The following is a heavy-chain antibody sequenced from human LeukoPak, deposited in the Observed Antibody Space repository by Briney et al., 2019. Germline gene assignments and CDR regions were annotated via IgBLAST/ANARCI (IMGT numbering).Heavy chain of an antibody. CDR1: GYTFTSYG. CDR3: ARDHLWAVASRIDY. D-gene: IGHD6-19*01. J-gene: IGHJ4*02. V-gene: IGHV1-18*01. Sequence: ASVKVSCKASGYTFTSYGISWVRQAPGQGVEWVGWISAYNGNTNYAQKLQGRVTMTTDTSTSTAYMELRSLRSDDTAVYYCARDHLWAVASRIDYWGQGTLVTVSS. CDR2: ISAYNGNT.